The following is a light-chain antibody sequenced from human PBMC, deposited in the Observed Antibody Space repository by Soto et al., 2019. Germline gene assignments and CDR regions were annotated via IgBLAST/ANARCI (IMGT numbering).Light chain of an antibody. V-gene: IGKV4-1*01. CDR1: QTVFYSGNNMTY. Sequence: DIVMTQSPDSLAVSLGERATINCKSSQTVFYSGNNMTYVAWYQQKPGQPPKLLISWASTRESGVPHRFSGSGSGTDFTLTISSLQAEDVATYYCQQYYSNPPEFGPGTKVEFK. CDR3: QQYYSNPPE. CDR2: WAS. J-gene: IGKJ1*01.